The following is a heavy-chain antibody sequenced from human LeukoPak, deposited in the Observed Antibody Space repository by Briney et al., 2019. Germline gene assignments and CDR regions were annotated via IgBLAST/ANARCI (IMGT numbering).Heavy chain of an antibody. CDR1: GGTFSSYA. CDR2: IIPIFGIA. D-gene: IGHD5-24*01. CDR3: ARDGRRDGYNPGYYYYYGMDV. Sequence: GSSVKLSCKASGGTFSSYAISWVRQPPGQGLEWMGRIIPIFGIANYAQKFQGRVTITADKSTSTAYMELSSLRSEDTAVYYCARDGRRDGYNPGYYYYYGMDVWGQGTTVTVSS. J-gene: IGHJ6*02. V-gene: IGHV1-69*04.